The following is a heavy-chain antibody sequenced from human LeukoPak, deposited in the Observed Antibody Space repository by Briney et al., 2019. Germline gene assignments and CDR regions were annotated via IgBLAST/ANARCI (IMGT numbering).Heavy chain of an antibody. Sequence: GGSLRLSCAASGFTFDDYAMHWVRQVPGKGLEWVSGISWNSGSIGYADSVKGRSTISRDNAKNSLYLQMNSLRAEDTALYYCAKGDGYNPPYYFDYWGQGTLVTVSS. CDR3: AKGDGYNPPYYFDY. J-gene: IGHJ4*02. CDR2: ISWNSGSI. D-gene: IGHD5-24*01. V-gene: IGHV3-9*01. CDR1: GFTFDDYA.